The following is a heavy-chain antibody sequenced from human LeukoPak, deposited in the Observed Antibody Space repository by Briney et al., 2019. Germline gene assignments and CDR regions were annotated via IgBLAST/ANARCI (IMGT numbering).Heavy chain of an antibody. J-gene: IGHJ4*02. CDR3: AKASWVSNTDVVR. V-gene: IGHV3-23*01. CDR2: IRSNGET. CDR1: GFSFSSFA. Sequence: PGGSLRLSCAASGFSFSSFAMSWVRQGPARGLEWVSSIRSNGETIYADSVKGRFTLSSDRSRNMVHLQLNHLRDEDTAIYYCAKASWVSNTDVVRWGQGTLVTVSS. D-gene: IGHD2-15*01.